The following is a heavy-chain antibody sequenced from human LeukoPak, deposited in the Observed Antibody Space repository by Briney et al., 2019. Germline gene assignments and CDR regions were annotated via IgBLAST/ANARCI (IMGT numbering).Heavy chain of an antibody. CDR3: ARGIAVAGTSSY. CDR2: ISSSSSYI. Sequence: GGSLGLSCAASGFTFSSYSMNWVRKAPGKGLEWVSSISSSSSYIYYADSVKGRFTISRDNAKNSLYLQMNSLRAEDTAVYYCARGIAVAGTSSYWGQGTLVTVSS. CDR1: GFTFSSYS. V-gene: IGHV3-21*01. D-gene: IGHD6-19*01. J-gene: IGHJ4*02.